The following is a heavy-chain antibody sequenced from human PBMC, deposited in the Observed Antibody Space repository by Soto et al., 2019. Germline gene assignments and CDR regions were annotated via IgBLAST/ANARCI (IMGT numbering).Heavy chain of an antibody. CDR3: ARDLRYSGYDYNWFDP. V-gene: IGHV4-59*01. J-gene: IGHJ5*02. D-gene: IGHD5-12*01. Sequence: SETLSLTCTVSGGSISSYYWSWIRQPPGKGLEWIGYIYYSGSTNYNPSLKSRVTISVDTSKNQFSLKLSSVTAADTAVYYCARDLRYSGYDYNWFDPWGQGTRVTVSS. CDR2: IYYSGST. CDR1: GGSISSYY.